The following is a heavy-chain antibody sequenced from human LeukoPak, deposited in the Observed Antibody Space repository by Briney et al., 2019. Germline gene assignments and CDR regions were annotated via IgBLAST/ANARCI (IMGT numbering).Heavy chain of an antibody. V-gene: IGHV3-23*01. CDR3: ASSGYSGYELYYYYGMDV. J-gene: IGHJ6*02. CDR2: ISGSGGST. CDR1: GITLSNYG. Sequence: PGGPLRLSCVVSGITLSNYGMSWVRQAPGKGLEWVSAISGSGGSTYYADSVKGRFTISRDNSKNTLYLQMNSLRAEDTAVYYCASSGYSGYELYYYYGMDVWGQGTTVTVSS. D-gene: IGHD5-12*01.